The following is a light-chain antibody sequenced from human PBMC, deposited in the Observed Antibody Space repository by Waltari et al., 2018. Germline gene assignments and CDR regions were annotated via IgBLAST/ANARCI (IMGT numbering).Light chain of an antibody. V-gene: IGKV3-15*01. Sequence: EIVMTQSPDTLSVSPGERATLSCRASQNIGNNVAWYQQKPGQAPRLLIYGASSTAIGIPDRFSGSGSGTEFTLTISSLQSEDFAVYLCHQYNSWPPYTFGQGTKLEIK. CDR3: HQYNSWPPYT. CDR2: GAS. CDR1: QNIGNN. J-gene: IGKJ2*01.